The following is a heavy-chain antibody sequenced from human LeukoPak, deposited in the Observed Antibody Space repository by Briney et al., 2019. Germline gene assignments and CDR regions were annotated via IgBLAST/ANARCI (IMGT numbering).Heavy chain of an antibody. CDR1: GDSIISSNYY. V-gene: IGHV4-39*07. Sequence: SETLSLTCTVSGDSIISSNYYWGWIRQPPGKGLEWIGSLYYSVSTYYNPSLKSRVTISVDTSKNQFSLKLSSVTAADTAVYYCARDLVRGDVDYWGQGTLVTVSS. CDR2: LYYSVST. CDR3: ARDLVRGDVDY. J-gene: IGHJ4*02.